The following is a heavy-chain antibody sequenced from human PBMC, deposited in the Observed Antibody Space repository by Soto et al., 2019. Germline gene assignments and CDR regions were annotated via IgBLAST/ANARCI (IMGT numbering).Heavy chain of an antibody. CDR2: ISGSGGST. CDR3: AKGSHDYIWGSYRKSFDY. CDR1: GFTFSRYA. D-gene: IGHD3-16*02. V-gene: IGHV3-23*01. J-gene: IGHJ4*02. Sequence: EVQLLESGGGLVQPGGSLRLSCAASGFTFSRYAMSWVRQAPGKGLEWVSAISGSGGSTYYADSVKGRFTISRDNSKNTLYLQMNSLRAEDTAVYYCAKGSHDYIWGSYRKSFDYWGQGTLVTVSS.